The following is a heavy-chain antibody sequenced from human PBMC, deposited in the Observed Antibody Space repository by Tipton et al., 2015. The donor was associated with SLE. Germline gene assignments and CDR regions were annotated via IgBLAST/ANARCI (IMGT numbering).Heavy chain of an antibody. CDR2: IYYSGST. J-gene: IGHJ6*03. Sequence: TLSLTCTVSGGSIRSGGYYWSWVRQLPGKGLEWIGHIYYSGSTNYNPSFKSRVTISADTSTNQFSLKLSSVTAADTAVYYCARGGLGVSYFYYMDVWGKGTMVTVSS. CDR3: ARGGLGVSYFYYMDV. CDR1: GGSIRSGGYY. V-gene: IGHV4-31*03. D-gene: IGHD1-26*01.